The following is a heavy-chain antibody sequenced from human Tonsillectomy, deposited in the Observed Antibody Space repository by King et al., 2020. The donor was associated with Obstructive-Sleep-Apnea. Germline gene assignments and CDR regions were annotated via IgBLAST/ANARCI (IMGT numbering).Heavy chain of an antibody. V-gene: IGHV4-59*01. D-gene: IGHD3-9*01. CDR2: IYYSGNT. Sequence: MQLQESGPGLVKPSETLSLTCTVSGGSITNYYWSWIRQPPGKGLEWIGNIYYSGNTNYNPSLNSRVTISLDTSKDQFSLRLTSVTAADTAVYYCARGHILTGWGRACDIWGQGTMVTVSS. J-gene: IGHJ3*02. CDR1: GGSITNYY. CDR3: ARGHILTGWGRACDI.